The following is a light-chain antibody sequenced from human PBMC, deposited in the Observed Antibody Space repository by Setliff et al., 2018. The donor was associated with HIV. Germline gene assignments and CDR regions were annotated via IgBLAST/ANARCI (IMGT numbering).Light chain of an antibody. J-gene: IGLJ2*01. Sequence: QSVLTQPPSTSGTPGQKVTTSCFGSDSNIGRNSVFWYQQLPGTAPKLLMYNNDQRPSGVPDRFSGSKSGTSASLAISGLRPGDEADYYCATSDDSLSAVVFGGGTKVTVL. CDR3: ATSDDSLSAVV. V-gene: IGLV1-47*02. CDR2: NND. CDR1: DSNIGRNS.